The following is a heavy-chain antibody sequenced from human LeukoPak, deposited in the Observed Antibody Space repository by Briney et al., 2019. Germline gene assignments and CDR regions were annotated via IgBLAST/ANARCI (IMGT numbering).Heavy chain of an antibody. CDR1: GFTFSSYA. D-gene: IGHD2-15*01. Sequence: GGSLRLSCAASGFTFSSYAMNWVRQAPGKGLEWVSAISGSGGSTCYADSVKGRFTISRDNSKNTLYLQMNSLRAEDTAVYYCAKGGDCSGGSCWGQGTLVTVSS. CDR3: AKGGDCSGGSC. CDR2: ISGSGGST. J-gene: IGHJ4*02. V-gene: IGHV3-23*01.